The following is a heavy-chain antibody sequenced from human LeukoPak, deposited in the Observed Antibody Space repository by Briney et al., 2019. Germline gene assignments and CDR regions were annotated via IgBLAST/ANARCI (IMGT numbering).Heavy chain of an antibody. V-gene: IGHV4-34*01. CDR3: ARGSPRLYYDSSGYYYRFDY. D-gene: IGHD3-22*01. CDR2: INHSGST. J-gene: IGHJ4*02. Sequence: PSETLSLTCTVSGGSISSYYWSWIRQPPGKGLEWIGEINHSGSTNYNPSLKSRVTISVDTSKNQFSLKLSSVTAADTAVYYCARGSPRLYYDSSGYYYRFDYWGQGTLVTVSS. CDR1: GGSISSYY.